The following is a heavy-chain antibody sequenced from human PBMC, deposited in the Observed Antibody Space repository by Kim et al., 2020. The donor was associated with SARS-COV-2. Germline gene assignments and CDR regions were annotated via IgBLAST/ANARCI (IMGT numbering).Heavy chain of an antibody. D-gene: IGHD5-12*01. CDR1: GYSFTSYW. CDR2: IYPGDSDT. Sequence: GESLKISCKGSGYSFTSYWIGWVRQMPGKGLEWMGIIYPGDSDTRYSPSFQGQVTISADKSISTAYLQWSSLKASDTAMYYCARRVTYLYSGYDRGNDAFDIWGQGTMVTVSS. J-gene: IGHJ3*02. V-gene: IGHV5-51*01. CDR3: ARRVTYLYSGYDRGNDAFDI.